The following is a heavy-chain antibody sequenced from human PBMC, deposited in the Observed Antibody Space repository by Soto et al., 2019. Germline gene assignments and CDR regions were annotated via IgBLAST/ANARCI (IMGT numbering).Heavy chain of an antibody. CDR1: GYRFTSYL. D-gene: IGHD2-2*01. CDR2: IYPGDSDT. J-gene: IGHJ6*02. Sequence: PGESLKISCQGSGYRFTSYLIGWVRQMPGKGLEWMGIIYPGDSDTRYSPSFQGQVTISADKSISTAYLQWSSLKASDTAMYYCARPSRRVGRYCSSTSCFYYGMDVWGQGTTVTVSS. V-gene: IGHV5-51*01. CDR3: ARPSRRVGRYCSSTSCFYYGMDV.